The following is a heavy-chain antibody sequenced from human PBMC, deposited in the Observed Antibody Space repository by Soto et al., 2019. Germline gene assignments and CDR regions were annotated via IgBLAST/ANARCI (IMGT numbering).Heavy chain of an antibody. Sequence: QVQLVQSGAEVKKPGSSVKVSCEASGGTFNNSAVSWVRQAPGQGLEWLGGIIPIFGTATYAEKFQGRVTKTGDKPTSTAYMELRSLRFEDTALYFCASGGGNVLTGYYLYRFDYWGQGTLVKVSS. J-gene: IGHJ4*02. V-gene: IGHV1-69*06. CDR2: IIPIFGTA. CDR1: GGTFNNSA. D-gene: IGHD3-9*01. CDR3: ASGGGNVLTGYYLYRFDY.